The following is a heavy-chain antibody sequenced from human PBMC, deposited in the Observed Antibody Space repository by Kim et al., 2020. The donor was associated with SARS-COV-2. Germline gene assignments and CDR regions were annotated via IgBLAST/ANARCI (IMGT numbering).Heavy chain of an antibody. CDR1: GGSFSGYY. V-gene: IGHV4-34*01. D-gene: IGHD2-21*01. CDR3: ARLRGGVRGGSWRVIYYY. Sequence: SETLSLTCAVYGGSFSGYYWSWIRQPPGKGLEWIGEINHSGSTNYNPSLKSRVTISVDTSKNQFSLKLSSVTAADTAVYYCARLRGGVRGGSWRVIYYY. CDR2: INHSGST. J-gene: IGHJ6*01.